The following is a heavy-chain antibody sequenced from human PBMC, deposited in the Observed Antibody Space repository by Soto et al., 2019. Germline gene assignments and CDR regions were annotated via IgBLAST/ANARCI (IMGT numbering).Heavy chain of an antibody. J-gene: IGHJ4*02. CDR2: IGTAGDT. Sequence: GSLRLSCEASGFTFSVFDMHWVRQPTGKGLEWVSTIGTAGDTYYAVSVKGRFTIFRDNAKNSLSLQMNSLRAGDTAVYFCARGQEVGAHFFDSWGQGTQVTVSS. CDR3: ARGQEVGAHFFDS. D-gene: IGHD2-15*01. V-gene: IGHV3-13*01. CDR1: GFTFSVFD.